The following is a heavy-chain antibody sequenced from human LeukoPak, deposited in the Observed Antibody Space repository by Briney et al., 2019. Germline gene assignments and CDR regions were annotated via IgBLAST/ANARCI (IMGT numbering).Heavy chain of an antibody. CDR1: GFTFNTYT. CDR3: ARASKELERRRPFYYYYYYGMDV. CDR2: ISGSSGII. Sequence: GGSLRLSCAASGFTFNTYTMNWVRQAPGKGLEWVSYISGSSGIIDYADSVRGRFTISRDNAKNSLYLQMNSLRAEDTAVYYCARASKELERRRPFYYYYYYGMDVWGQGTTVTVSS. J-gene: IGHJ6*02. D-gene: IGHD1-1*01. V-gene: IGHV3-48*01.